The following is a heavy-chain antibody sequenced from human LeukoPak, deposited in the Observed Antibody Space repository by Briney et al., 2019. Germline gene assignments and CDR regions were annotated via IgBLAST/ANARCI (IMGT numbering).Heavy chain of an antibody. CDR2: IIPIFGTA. Sequence: SVKVSCKASGGTFSSYAISWVRQAPGQGLEWMGGIIPIFGTANYAQKFQGRVTITADKSTSTAYMELSSLRSEDTAVYYCASTPQWLVPQNFDYWGQGTLVTVSS. D-gene: IGHD6-19*01. J-gene: IGHJ4*02. CDR1: GGTFSSYA. V-gene: IGHV1-69*06. CDR3: ASTPQWLVPQNFDY.